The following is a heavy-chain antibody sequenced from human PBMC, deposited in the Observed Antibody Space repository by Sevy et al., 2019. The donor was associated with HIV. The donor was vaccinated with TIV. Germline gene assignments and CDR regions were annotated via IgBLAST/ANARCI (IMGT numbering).Heavy chain of an antibody. J-gene: IGHJ4*02. D-gene: IGHD6-19*01. CDR1: GFTFSSYS. CDR2: ISSSSSYI. Sequence: GRSLRLSCAASGFTFSSYSMNWVRQAPGKGLEWVSSISSSSSYIYYADSVKGRFTISRDNAKNSLYLQMNSLRAEDTAVYYCAKPEYSSGWAPFDYWGQGTLVTVSS. V-gene: IGHV3-21*01. CDR3: AKPEYSSGWAPFDY.